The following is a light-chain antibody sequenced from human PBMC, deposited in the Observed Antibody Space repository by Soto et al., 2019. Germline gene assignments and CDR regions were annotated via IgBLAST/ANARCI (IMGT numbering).Light chain of an antibody. CDR3: SSFTSSSTVV. V-gene: IGLV2-14*01. Sequence: QSALTQPASVSGSPGQSITISCTGTSSDVGGYNYVSWYQQHPGKAPKLMISEVSNRPSGVSNRFSGSKSGNTASLTISGLQAEGEADYYCSSFTSSSTVVFGGGTKLTVL. J-gene: IGLJ2*01. CDR2: EVS. CDR1: SSDVGGYNY.